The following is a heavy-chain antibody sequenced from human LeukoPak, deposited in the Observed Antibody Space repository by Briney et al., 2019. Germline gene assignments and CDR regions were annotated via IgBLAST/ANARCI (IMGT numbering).Heavy chain of an antibody. CDR2: IYSGGST. V-gene: IGHV3-66*01. J-gene: IGHJ4*02. CDR1: GFTFSSYA. D-gene: IGHD5-18*01. CDR3: ARGGMVTYFDY. Sequence: PGGSLRLSCAASGFTFSSYAMSWVRQAPGKGLEWVSVIYSGGSTYYADSVKGRFTISRGNSKNTLYLQMNSLRAEDTAVYYCARGGMVTYFDYWGQGTLVTVSS.